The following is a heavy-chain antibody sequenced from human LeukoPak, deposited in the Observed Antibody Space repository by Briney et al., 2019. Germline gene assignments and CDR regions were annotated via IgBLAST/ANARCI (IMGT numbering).Heavy chain of an antibody. J-gene: IGHJ6*01. V-gene: IGHV4-34*01. CDR1: GGSFSGYY. D-gene: IGHD6-19*01. Sequence: SETLSLTCAVYGGSFSGYYWSWIRQPPGKGLEWIGEINHSGSTNYNPSLKSRVTISADTSKNQFSLQLTSVPAADRATFYCARGPVRDDGLAGISYYFGLDGWGHGTTVTV. CDR2: INHSGST. CDR3: ARGPVRDDGLAGISYYFGLDG.